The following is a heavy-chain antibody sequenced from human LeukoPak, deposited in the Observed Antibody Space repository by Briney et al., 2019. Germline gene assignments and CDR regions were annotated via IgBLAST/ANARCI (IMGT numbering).Heavy chain of an antibody. CDR2: IYSGGST. D-gene: IGHD3-10*01. Sequence: GGSLRLSCAASGFTVSSNYMSWVRQAPGKGLEWVSVIYSGGSTYYADSVRGRFTISRDNSKNTLYLQMNSLRAEDTAVYYCARGLLWFGEFPPYFDYWGQGTLVTVSS. J-gene: IGHJ4*02. CDR3: ARGLLWFGEFPPYFDY. CDR1: GFTVSSNY. V-gene: IGHV3-53*01.